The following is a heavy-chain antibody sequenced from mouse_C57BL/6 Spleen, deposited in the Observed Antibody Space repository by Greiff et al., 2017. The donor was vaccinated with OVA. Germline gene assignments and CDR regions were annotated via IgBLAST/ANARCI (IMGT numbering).Heavy chain of an antibody. CDR1: GFNIKDYY. Sequence: VQLKQSGAELVRPGASVKLSCTASGFNIKDYYMHWVKQRPEQGLEWIGWIDPENGDTEYASKFQGKATITADTSSNTAYLQLSSLTSENTAVYYGTKGGAGICYVAWFGYWGQGTMVTVSA. D-gene: IGHD1-1*01. J-gene: IGHJ3*01. CDR2: IDPENGDT. V-gene: IGHV14-4*01. CDR3: TKGGAGICYVAWFGY.